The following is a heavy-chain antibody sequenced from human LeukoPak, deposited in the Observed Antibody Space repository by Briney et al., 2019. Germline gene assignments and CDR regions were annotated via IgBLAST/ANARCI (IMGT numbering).Heavy chain of an antibody. Sequence: ASVKVSCTASGYTFTSYGISWVRQAPGQGLEWMGWISAYNGNTNYAQKLQGRVTMTTDTSTSTAYMELRRLRSDDTAVYYCARERLESSMVALTPDFDYWGQGTLVTVSS. V-gene: IGHV1-18*04. D-gene: IGHD5-12*01. CDR1: GYTFTSYG. CDR2: ISAYNGNT. J-gene: IGHJ4*02. CDR3: ARERLESSMVALTPDFDY.